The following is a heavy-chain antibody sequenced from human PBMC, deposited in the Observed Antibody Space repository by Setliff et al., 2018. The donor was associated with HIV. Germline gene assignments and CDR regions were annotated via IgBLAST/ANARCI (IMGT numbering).Heavy chain of an antibody. CDR3: ARRQSYYDILIGPAFDALDI. Sequence: SETLSLTCTVSGGSISSGSYYWTWIRQPAGKGLEWIGQIYTRGSTNYNPSLKSRVIISVDTSKNQFSLKLSSVNAADTAVYSCARRQSYYDILIGPAFDALDIWGQGTKVTVSS. D-gene: IGHD3-9*01. CDR1: GGSISSGSYY. J-gene: IGHJ3*02. V-gene: IGHV4-61*09. CDR2: IYTRGST.